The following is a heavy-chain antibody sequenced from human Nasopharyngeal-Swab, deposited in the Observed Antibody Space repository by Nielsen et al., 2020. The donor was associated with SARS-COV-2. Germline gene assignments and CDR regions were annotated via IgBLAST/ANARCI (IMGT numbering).Heavy chain of an antibody. CDR1: GFTFSSYA. Sequence: GGSLRLSCAASGFTFSSYAMSWFRQAPGKGLKWVSVIYSGGSVTYYADSVKGRFTISRDNSKNTLYLQMNSLRAEDTAVYYCALVFDYYDSSGYGWGQGTLVTVSS. CDR2: IYSGGSVT. V-gene: IGHV3-23*03. CDR3: ALVFDYYDSSGYG. J-gene: IGHJ4*02. D-gene: IGHD3-22*01.